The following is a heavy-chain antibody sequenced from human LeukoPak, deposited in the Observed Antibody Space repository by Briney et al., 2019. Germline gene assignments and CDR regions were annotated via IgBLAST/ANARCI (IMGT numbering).Heavy chain of an antibody. CDR2: IKPDGSGT. CDR1: GFTFSTYW. V-gene: IGHV3-74*01. CDR3: ARACSGGSCHAGDY. J-gene: IGHJ4*02. D-gene: IGHD2-15*01. Sequence: PGGSLRLSCAASGFTFSTYWMHWVRQAPGKGLVWVSRIKPDGSGTNYADSVKGRFTISRDNAKNTLYLQMNSLRAGDTAVYYCARACSGGSCHAGDYWGQGTLVTVSS.